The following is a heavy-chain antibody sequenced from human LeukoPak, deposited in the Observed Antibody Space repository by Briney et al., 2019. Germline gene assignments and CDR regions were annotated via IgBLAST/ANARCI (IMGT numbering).Heavy chain of an antibody. J-gene: IGHJ4*02. V-gene: IGHV1-2*02. CDR1: GYTFTGYY. CDR3: ARGAPTYYYDSREWGVFDY. CDR2: INPNSGGT. D-gene: IGHD3-22*01. Sequence: ASVKVSCKASGYTFTGYYMHWVRQAPGQGLEWMGWINPNSGGTNYAQKFQGRVTMTRDTSISTAHMELSRLRSDDTAVYYCARGAPTYYYDSREWGVFDYWGQGTLVTVSS.